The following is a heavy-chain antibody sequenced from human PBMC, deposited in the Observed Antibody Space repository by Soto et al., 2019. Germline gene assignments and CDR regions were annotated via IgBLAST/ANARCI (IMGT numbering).Heavy chain of an antibody. CDR1: GGSISDYY. Sequence: SETLSLTCTVSGGSISDYYWSWIRQPPGKGLEWIGHIHYTGSTNYNPSLKSRVTISVDTSKNQFSLKVSSVTAADTAVYYCARGRWESRLGPDYWGQGTLVTVSS. D-gene: IGHD1-26*01. CDR3: ARGRWESRLGPDY. J-gene: IGHJ4*02. CDR2: IHYTGST. V-gene: IGHV4-59*01.